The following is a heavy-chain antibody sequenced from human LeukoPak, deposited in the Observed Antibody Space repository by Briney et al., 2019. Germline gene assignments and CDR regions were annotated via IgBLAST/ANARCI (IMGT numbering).Heavy chain of an antibody. Sequence: SVKVSCKVSGYTLTELSMHWVRQAPGKGLEWMGGIIPIFGTANYAQKFQGRVTITADKSTSTAYMELSSLRSEDTAVYYCASLYCSGGSCYHPLDYWGQGTLVTVSS. CDR3: ASLYCSGGSCYHPLDY. CDR2: IIPIFGTA. V-gene: IGHV1-69*06. J-gene: IGHJ4*02. D-gene: IGHD2-15*01. CDR1: GYTLTELS.